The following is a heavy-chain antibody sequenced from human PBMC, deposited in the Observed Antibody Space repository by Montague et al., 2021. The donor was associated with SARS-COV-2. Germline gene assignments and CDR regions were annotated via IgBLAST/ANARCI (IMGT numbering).Heavy chain of an antibody. CDR2: IHYRGST. CDR1: DDSINNKTYF. CDR3: ARTTVVTPCYYYAMDV. D-gene: IGHD4-23*01. Sequence: SETLSLTCTVSDDSINNKTYFWDWIRQPPGKGLEWVGSIHYRGSTHYNPSLKSRLTISVDTSRNQFSLKLSSVTAADTAVYFGARTTVVTPCYYYAMDVWGQGTTVTVSS. V-gene: IGHV4-39*01. J-gene: IGHJ6*02.